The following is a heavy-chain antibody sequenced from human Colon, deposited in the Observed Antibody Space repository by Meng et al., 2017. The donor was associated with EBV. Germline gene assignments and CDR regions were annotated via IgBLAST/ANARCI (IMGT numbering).Heavy chain of an antibody. V-gene: IGHV4-4*02. J-gene: IGHJ4*02. CDR3: ASGRKYCSSTSCYGQFDY. D-gene: IGHD2-2*01. Sequence: VRVQGSGSGLVKPSGTLSLPCAGSGGAISSSNWGSWARQPPGKGLEWIGEIYHSGSTNYNPSLKSRVTISVDKSKNQFSLKLSSVTAADTAVYYCASGRKYCSSTSCYGQFDYWGQGTLVTVSS. CDR2: IYHSGST. CDR1: GGAISSSNW.